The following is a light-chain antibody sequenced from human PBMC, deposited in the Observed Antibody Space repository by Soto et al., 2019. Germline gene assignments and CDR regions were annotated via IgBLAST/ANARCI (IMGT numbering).Light chain of an antibody. Sequence: EIVMTQSPATLSVSPGERATLSCRASQSVSSNFAWYQQKPGQAPRLLIYGASTRATGIPARFSGSGSGTEVTLTISSLQSEDFAVYYCQQYKNWPPWTVGQGTKVEIK. CDR3: QQYKNWPPWT. J-gene: IGKJ1*01. V-gene: IGKV3-15*01. CDR1: QSVSSN. CDR2: GAS.